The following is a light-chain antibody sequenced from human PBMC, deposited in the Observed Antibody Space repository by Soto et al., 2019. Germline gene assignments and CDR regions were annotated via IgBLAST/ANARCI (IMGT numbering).Light chain of an antibody. CDR1: QGISRW. V-gene: IGKV1-12*01. CDR2: ATS. Sequence: DIQMTQSPSSVSASVGDRVTITCRASQGISRWLAWYQQKPGKAPKFLIYATSSFQSGVPSRFSGSGSGTDFTLTISSLQPEDFATYYCQQANSFPITFGQGTRLEIK. J-gene: IGKJ5*01. CDR3: QQANSFPIT.